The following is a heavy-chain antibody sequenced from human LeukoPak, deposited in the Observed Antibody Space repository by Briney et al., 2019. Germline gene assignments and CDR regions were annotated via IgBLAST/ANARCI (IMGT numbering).Heavy chain of an antibody. CDR2: INPTGGST. CDR3: AATDRFLDPNWSKRQISTGSRFDY. D-gene: IGHD3-3*01. Sequence: ASVKVSCKASGYTFTSYYMHWVRQAPGPGLEWMGIINPTGGSTSYAQKFQGRVTMTRDTSTSTVYMELSSLRSEDTAVYFCAATDRFLDPNWSKRQISTGSRFDYWGQGTLVTVSS. CDR1: GYTFTSYY. J-gene: IGHJ4*02. V-gene: IGHV1-46*01.